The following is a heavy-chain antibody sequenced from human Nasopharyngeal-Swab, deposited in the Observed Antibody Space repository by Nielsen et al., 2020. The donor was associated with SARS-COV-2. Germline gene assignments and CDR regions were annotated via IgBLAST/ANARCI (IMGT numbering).Heavy chain of an antibody. CDR1: GYTFNSYG. D-gene: IGHD6-25*01. CDR2: ISAYNGRT. Sequence: ASVKVSCKASGYTFNSYGISWVRQAPGQGLEWMGWISAYNGRTYYAQKFQGRVTMTTDTSTRTAYMDLRSLRSEDTAVYYFARDPRGPEYWGQGTLVTVSS. CDR3: ARDPRGPEY. J-gene: IGHJ4*02. V-gene: IGHV1-18*01.